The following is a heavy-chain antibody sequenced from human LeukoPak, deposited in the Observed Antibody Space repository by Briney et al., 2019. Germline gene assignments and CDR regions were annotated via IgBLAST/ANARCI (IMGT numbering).Heavy chain of an antibody. D-gene: IGHD3-10*01. Sequence: SGGSLRLSCIASGFTLRNNWMSWIRQAPGKGLEWVANIKKEGSEKHYADSVKGRFTISRDNAKNSVYLQMNSLRDEDTAVYYCAREGGESYGMDVWGKGTTVTVSS. J-gene: IGHJ6*04. CDR3: AREGGESYGMDV. CDR2: IKKEGSEK. V-gene: IGHV3-7*03. CDR1: GFTLRNNW.